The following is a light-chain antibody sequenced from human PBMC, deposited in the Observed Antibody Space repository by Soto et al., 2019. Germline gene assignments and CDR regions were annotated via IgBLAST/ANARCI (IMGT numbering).Light chain of an antibody. V-gene: IGKV3-20*01. CDR2: GAS. J-gene: IGKJ3*01. CDR3: QRTFT. CDR1: QSFSSSY. Sequence: EIVLTQSPGTLSLSPGERATLSCRASQSFSSSYLAWYQQKPGQAPRLLIYGASSRATGIPDRFSGSGSGTDFTLTISRLEPEDFALYYCQRTFTFGPGTKVDIK.